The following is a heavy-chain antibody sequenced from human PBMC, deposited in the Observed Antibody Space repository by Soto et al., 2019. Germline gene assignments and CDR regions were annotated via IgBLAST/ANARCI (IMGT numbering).Heavy chain of an antibody. J-gene: IGHJ6*03. D-gene: IGHD2-2*01. CDR2: INHSGST. CDR3: ARRLRYCSSTSCYARAYYYRDV. CDR1: GGSFSGYY. V-gene: IGHV4-34*01. Sequence: QVQLQQWGAGLLKPSETLSLTCAVYGGSFSGYYWSWIRQPPGKGLEWIGEINHSGSTNYNPSLKSRGTISGDTSKNQCALKLSSVTAADTAVYYCARRLRYCSSTSCYARAYYYRDVWGKGTTVTVSS.